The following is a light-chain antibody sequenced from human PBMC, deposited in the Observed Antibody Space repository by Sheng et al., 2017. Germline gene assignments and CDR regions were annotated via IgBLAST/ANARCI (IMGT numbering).Light chain of an antibody. CDR2: KDT. CDR1: ALPKQY. V-gene: IGLV3-25*03. J-gene: IGLJ2*01. Sequence: SYELRQPPSVSVSPGETARITCSGDALPKQYAYWYQQKAGQAPLLLIYKDTERASGIPERFSGSSSGTTVTLTISGVQAEDEAYYQCQSADSSGDYVVFGGGTKLSVL. CDR3: QSADSSGDYVV.